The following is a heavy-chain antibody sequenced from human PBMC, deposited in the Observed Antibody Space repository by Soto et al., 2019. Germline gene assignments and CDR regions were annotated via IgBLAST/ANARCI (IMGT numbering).Heavy chain of an antibody. J-gene: IGHJ5*02. CDR3: ARDVRGIPVLGFDP. CDR1: GVSVSSSTYY. D-gene: IGHD3-10*02. Sequence: QVQLQESGPGLVKPSETLSLTCTVSGVSVSSSTYYWSWIRQPPGKGLEWIGYIYYSGSTNYNPSLKSRVTISLDTSKNQFSLKLKSVTAADTAVYYCARDVRGIPVLGFDPWGQGTLVSVSS. V-gene: IGHV4-61*01. CDR2: IYYSGST.